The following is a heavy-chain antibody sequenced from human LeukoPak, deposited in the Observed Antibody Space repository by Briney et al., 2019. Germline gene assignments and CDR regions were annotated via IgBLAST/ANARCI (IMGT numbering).Heavy chain of an antibody. CDR2: IYYSGST. D-gene: IGHD3-3*01. V-gene: IGHV4-39*07. J-gene: IGHJ4*02. Sequence: SETLSLTCTVSGGSISSSSYYWGWIRQPPGKGLEWIGSIYYSGSTYYNPSLKSRVTISVDTSKNQFSLKLSSVTAADTAVYYCARGVAHDYWGQGTLVTVSS. CDR1: GGSISSSSYY. CDR3: ARGVAHDY.